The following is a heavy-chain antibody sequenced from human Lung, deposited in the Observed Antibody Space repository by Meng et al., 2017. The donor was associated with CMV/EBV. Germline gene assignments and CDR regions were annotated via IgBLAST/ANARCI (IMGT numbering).Heavy chain of an antibody. CDR2: ISQDGSEI. CDR3: ARGKGDFTIWFDP. Sequence: ESLTLXXAASGFSLSAYWMGWLRQPPRNGLDWVAYISQDGSEIYYVDSVKGRFTISRDNAKNSLFLQMHNLRAEDTAVYHCARGKGDFTIWFDPWGQGPLVTVSS. J-gene: IGHJ5*02. CDR1: GFSLSAYW. V-gene: IGHV3-7*01. D-gene: IGHD2-21*02.